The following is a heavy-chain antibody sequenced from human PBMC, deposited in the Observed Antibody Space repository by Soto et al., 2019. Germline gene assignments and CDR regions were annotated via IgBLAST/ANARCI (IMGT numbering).Heavy chain of an antibody. CDR1: GFTFSSYR. D-gene: IGHD2-15*01. CDR2: IKQDGSEK. Sequence: GGSLRLSCAASGFTFSSYRMNWVRQAPGKGLEWVANIKQDGSEKYYVDSVKGRFTISRDNAKNSLFLQMNSLRSEDTAVYYCARGASRYCSGGSCLPPDYWGQGTLVTVSS. CDR3: ARGASRYCSGGSCLPPDY. V-gene: IGHV3-7*02. J-gene: IGHJ4*02.